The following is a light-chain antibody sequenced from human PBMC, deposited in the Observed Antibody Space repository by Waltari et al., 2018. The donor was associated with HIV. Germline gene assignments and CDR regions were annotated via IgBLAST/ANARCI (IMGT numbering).Light chain of an antibody. CDR1: QSVRSN. J-gene: IGKJ1*01. Sequence: EIVMTLSPATLSVSPGERATLSCRASQSVRSNLAWYQQKPGQAPRLLIYDASTRATGIPARFSGSGSGTEFTLTISSLQSEDLAVYYCQQYDNWWTFGQGTKVEIK. CDR2: DAS. CDR3: QQYDNWWT. V-gene: IGKV3-15*01.